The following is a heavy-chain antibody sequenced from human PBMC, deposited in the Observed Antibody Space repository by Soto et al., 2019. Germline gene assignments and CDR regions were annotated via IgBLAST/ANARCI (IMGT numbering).Heavy chain of an antibody. J-gene: IGHJ3*02. CDR2: IYYSGST. V-gene: IGHV4-59*12. CDR3: ARFMTTVTNLAFDI. CDR1: GGSISSYY. D-gene: IGHD4-17*01. Sequence: ASETMSLTCTVSGGSISSYYWSWIRQHPGKGLEWIGYIYYSGSTNYNPSLKSRVTISVDTSKNQFSLKLSSVTAADTAVYYCARFMTTVTNLAFDIWGQGTMVTVSS.